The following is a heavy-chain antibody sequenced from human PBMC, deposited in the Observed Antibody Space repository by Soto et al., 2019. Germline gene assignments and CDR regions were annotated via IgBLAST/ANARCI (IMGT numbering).Heavy chain of an antibody. D-gene: IGHD4-17*01. J-gene: IGHJ4*02. Sequence: EVQLVESGGGLVQPGGPLRLSCAASGFTFSSYWMHWVRQAPGKGLVWVSRINSDGSSTSYADSVKGRFTISRDNAKNTLYLQMNSLRAEDTAVYYCALPGYGDYVDYWGQGTLVTVSS. CDR1: GFTFSSYW. V-gene: IGHV3-74*01. CDR3: ALPGYGDYVDY. CDR2: INSDGSST.